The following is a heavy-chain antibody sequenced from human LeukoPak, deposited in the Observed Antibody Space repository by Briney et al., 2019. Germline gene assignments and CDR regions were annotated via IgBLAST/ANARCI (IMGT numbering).Heavy chain of an antibody. J-gene: IGHJ3*02. V-gene: IGHV4-59*08. Sequence: SETLSLTCTVSGGSISSYYWSWIRQTPGKGLEWIGDIYYSGSTNYNPSLKSRVTISVDTSKNQFSLKLSSVTVADTAVYYCARVRPVLRFLEWLPDAFDIWGQGTMVTVSS. CDR1: GGSISSYY. CDR3: ARVRPVLRFLEWLPDAFDI. CDR2: IYYSGST. D-gene: IGHD3-3*01.